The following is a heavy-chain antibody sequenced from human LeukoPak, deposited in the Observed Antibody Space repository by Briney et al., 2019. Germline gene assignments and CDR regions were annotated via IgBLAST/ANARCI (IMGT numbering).Heavy chain of an antibody. Sequence: ASVKVSCKASGYTFTSYGISWVRQAPGQGLEWMGIINPSGGSTSYAQKFQGRVTMTRDTSTSTVYMELSSLRSEDTAVYYCAKGQDSVTTDFDYWGQGTLVTVSS. CDR2: INPSGGST. D-gene: IGHD4-11*01. V-gene: IGHV1-46*01. J-gene: IGHJ4*02. CDR3: AKGQDSVTTDFDY. CDR1: GYTFTSYG.